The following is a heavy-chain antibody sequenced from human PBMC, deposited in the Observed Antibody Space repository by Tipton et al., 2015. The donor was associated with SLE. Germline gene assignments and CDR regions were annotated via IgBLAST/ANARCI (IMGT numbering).Heavy chain of an antibody. V-gene: IGHV4-59*02. D-gene: IGHD2-21*01. CDR3: TFAPGYYYMGV. CDR2: ISYSGST. CDR1: GGSVSSFY. J-gene: IGHJ6*03. Sequence: TLSLTCTVSGGSVSSFYWSWIRQPPGKGLEWIGYISYSGSTNYNPSLKSRVTISVDTFKNQFSLNLRSVTAADTAVYYCTFAPGYYYMGVWGKGTTVTVSS.